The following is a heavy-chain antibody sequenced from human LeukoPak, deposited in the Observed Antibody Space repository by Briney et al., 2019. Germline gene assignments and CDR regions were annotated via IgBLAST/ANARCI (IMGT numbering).Heavy chain of an antibody. J-gene: IGHJ4*02. V-gene: IGHV3-23*01. D-gene: IGHD3-22*01. CDR1: GFTFNSYA. CDR2: ISGNGGRT. CDR3: TRVMWDSSGYPIDY. Sequence: PGGSLRLSCAASGFTFNSYAISWVRQAPGKGLEWVSAISGNGGRTYYADSVKGRFTTSRDNSKNTLNLQMHRLRVEDTAVYYCTRVMWDSSGYPIDYWGQGSLVTVSS.